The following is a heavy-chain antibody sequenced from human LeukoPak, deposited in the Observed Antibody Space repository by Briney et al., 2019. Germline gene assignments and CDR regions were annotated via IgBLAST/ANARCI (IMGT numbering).Heavy chain of an antibody. CDR3: TREYPLHYGEAWTNWFDP. CDR1: RFTFRSYS. V-gene: IGHV3-30-3*01. CDR2: ISYDGSNK. D-gene: IGHD3-10*01. Sequence: GGSLRLSCAVSRFTFRSYSMHWVRQAPGKGLEWVASISYDGSNKDYADSVKGRFTISRDTSKDTLYLQMNSLRAEDTAMYYCTREYPLHYGEAWTNWFDPWGQGTLVTVSS. J-gene: IGHJ5*02.